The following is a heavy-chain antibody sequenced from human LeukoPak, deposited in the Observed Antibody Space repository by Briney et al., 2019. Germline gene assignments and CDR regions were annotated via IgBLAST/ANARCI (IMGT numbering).Heavy chain of an antibody. CDR2: IKSKTDGGTT. D-gene: IGHD2-2*02. V-gene: IGHV3-15*01. J-gene: IGHJ4*02. CDR1: GFTFSNAW. Sequence: KPGGSLRLSCAASGFTFSNAWMSWVRQAPGKGLEWVGRIKSKTDGGTTDYAAPVKGRFTISRDNSKNTLYLQMNSLRAEDTAVYYCAKDAVPAAIPTFDYWGQGTLVTVSS. CDR3: AKDAVPAAIPTFDY.